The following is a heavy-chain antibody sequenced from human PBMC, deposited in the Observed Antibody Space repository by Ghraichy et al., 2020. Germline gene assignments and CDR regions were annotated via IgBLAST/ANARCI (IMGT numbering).Heavy chain of an antibody. J-gene: IGHJ4*02. Sequence: ASVKVSCKVSGYTLTELSMHWVRQAPGKGLEWMGGFDPEDGETIYAQKFQGRVTMTEDTSTDTAYMELSSLRSEDTAVYYCATDPLGGGWYGAFDYWGQGTLVTVSS. CDR1: GYTLTELS. D-gene: IGHD6-19*01. CDR2: FDPEDGET. V-gene: IGHV1-24*01. CDR3: ATDPLGGGWYGAFDY.